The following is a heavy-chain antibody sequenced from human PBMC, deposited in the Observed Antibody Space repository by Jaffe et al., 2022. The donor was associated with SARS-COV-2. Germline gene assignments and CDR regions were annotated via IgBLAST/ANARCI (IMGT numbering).Heavy chain of an antibody. V-gene: IGHV4-61*02. Sequence: QVQLQESGPGLVKPSQTLSLTCTVSGGSISSGSYYWSWIRQPAGKGLEWIGRIYTSGSTNYNPSLKSRVTISVDTSKNQFSLKLSSVTAADTAVYYCAGTVLGYCSGGSCYDEYSFDYWGQGTLVTVSS. J-gene: IGHJ4*02. CDR2: IYTSGST. CDR3: AGTVLGYCSGGSCYDEYSFDY. D-gene: IGHD2-15*01. CDR1: GGSISSGSYY.